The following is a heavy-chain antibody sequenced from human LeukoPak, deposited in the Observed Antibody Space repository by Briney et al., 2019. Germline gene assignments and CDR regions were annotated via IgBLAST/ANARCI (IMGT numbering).Heavy chain of an antibody. J-gene: IGHJ4*02. Sequence: PGGSLRLSCVASGFIFHNFAMHWVRQAPGKGLEWVAVISYDGSNKYYADSVKGRFTISRDNSKNTLYLQMNSLRAEDTAVYYCAKVVSGPFDYWGQGTLVTVSS. CDR3: AKVVSGPFDY. CDR2: ISYDGSNK. D-gene: IGHD5-12*01. V-gene: IGHV3-30*04. CDR1: GFIFHNFA.